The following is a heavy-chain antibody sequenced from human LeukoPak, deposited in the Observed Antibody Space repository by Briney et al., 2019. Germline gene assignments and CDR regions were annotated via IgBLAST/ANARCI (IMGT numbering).Heavy chain of an antibody. CDR1: GGTFSSYA. V-gene: IGHV1-69*01. J-gene: IGHJ4*02. D-gene: IGHD2-2*01. CDR2: IIPIFGTA. CDR3: ASPTPRVVVVPAALEY. Sequence: SVKVSCKASGGTFSSYAISWVRQAPGRGLEWMGGIIPIFGTANYAQKFHGRVTITADESTRTAYMELSSLRSEDTAVYYCASPTPRVVVVPAALEYWGQGTLVTVSS.